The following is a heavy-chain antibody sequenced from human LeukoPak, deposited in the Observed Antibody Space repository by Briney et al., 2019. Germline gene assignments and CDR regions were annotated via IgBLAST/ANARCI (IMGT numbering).Heavy chain of an antibody. J-gene: IGHJ3*02. CDR1: GGSISSDY. V-gene: IGHV4-59*12. Sequence: SETLSLTCTVSGGSISSDYWSWIRQPPGKGLEWVGYIYYTGSTYYNPSLRSRVTISVDSSNNHFSLKVNSVTAADTAVYYCAREVDTTMDNTFDIWGQGTAVTVSS. D-gene: IGHD5-18*01. CDR2: IYYTGST. CDR3: AREVDTTMDNTFDI.